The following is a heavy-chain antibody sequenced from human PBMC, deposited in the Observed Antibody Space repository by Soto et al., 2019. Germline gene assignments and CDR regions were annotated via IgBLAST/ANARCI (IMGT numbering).Heavy chain of an antibody. CDR3: AKDRKSGSGWYWDY. Sequence: PGGSLRLSCAVSGFTFSSYAMSWVRQAPGKGLEWVSGISGSGGSTYSADSVKGRFTISRDNSKNTLYLQMNSLRAEDTAVYYCAKDRKSGSGWYWDYWGQGTLVTVPS. V-gene: IGHV3-23*01. D-gene: IGHD6-19*01. CDR2: ISGSGGST. CDR1: GFTFSSYA. J-gene: IGHJ4*02.